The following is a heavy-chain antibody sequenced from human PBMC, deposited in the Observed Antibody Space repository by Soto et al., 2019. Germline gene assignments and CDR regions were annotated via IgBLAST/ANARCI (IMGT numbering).Heavy chain of an antibody. D-gene: IGHD1-1*01. CDR1: GFTFSSYA. J-gene: IGHJ6*02. V-gene: IGHV3-66*01. CDR2: IYSGGST. Sequence: GGSLRLSCAASGFTFSSYAMHWVRQAPGKWLEWVSVIYSGGSTYYADSVKGRFTISRDNSKNTLYLQMNSLRAEDTAVYYCARDGTYYYYGMDVWGQGTTVTVSS. CDR3: ARDGTYYYYGMDV.